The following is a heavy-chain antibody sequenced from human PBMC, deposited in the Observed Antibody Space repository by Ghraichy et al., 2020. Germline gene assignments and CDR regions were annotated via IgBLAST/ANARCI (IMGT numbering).Heavy chain of an antibody. V-gene: IGHV3-21*01. J-gene: IGHJ3*01. Sequence: GGSLRLSCAASGFTFSSYSMNWVRQAPGKGLEWVSSISSSSSYIYYADSVKGRFTISRDNAKNSLYLQMNSLRAEDTAVYYCASGRNERYDFWGWGQGTMVTVSS. D-gene: IGHD3-3*01. CDR3: ASGRNERYDFWG. CDR2: ISSSSSYI. CDR1: GFTFSSYS.